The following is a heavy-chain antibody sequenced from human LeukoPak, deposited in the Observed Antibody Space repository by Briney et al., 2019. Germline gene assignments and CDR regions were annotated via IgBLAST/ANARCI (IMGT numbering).Heavy chain of an antibody. Sequence: PSETQSLTCTVSGASINNNFWTWIRQPPGKGLEWIGYIYSSGSANYNPSLKSRVIISGDTSKNQISLNLTSVTAANTALYFCARHRDYYDTWGHGTLVTVSS. CDR3: ARHRDYYDT. J-gene: IGHJ4*01. V-gene: IGHV4-59*08. CDR1: GASINNNF. D-gene: IGHD3-22*01. CDR2: IYSSGSA.